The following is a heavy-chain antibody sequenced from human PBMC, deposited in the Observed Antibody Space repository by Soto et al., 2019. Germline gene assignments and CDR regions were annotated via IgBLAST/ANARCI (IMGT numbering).Heavy chain of an antibody. CDR3: VKDRSGSYYLNDY. CDR1: GFTFSSYA. J-gene: IGHJ4*02. CDR2: ISSNGGRT. Sequence: GGPLRLSCSASGFTFSSYAMHWVRQAPGKGLEYVSAISSNGGRTYYADSVKDRFTISRDNPKNTLYLQMSSLRAEDTAVYYCVKDRSGSYYLNDYWGQGTLVTVSS. D-gene: IGHD1-26*01. V-gene: IGHV3-64D*08.